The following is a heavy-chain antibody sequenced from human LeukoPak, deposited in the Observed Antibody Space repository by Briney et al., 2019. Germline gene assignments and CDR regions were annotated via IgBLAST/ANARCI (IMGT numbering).Heavy chain of an antibody. D-gene: IGHD6-19*01. CDR2: SAGGERT. V-gene: IGHV3-23*01. J-gene: IGHJ4*02. Sequence: GGSLRLSCAASGFTFSNFAMSWVRQAPGEGLEWVSGSAGGERTYHADSVKGRFTISRDNSKNTVYLQMNSLTADDTAVYYCAKTTVGYSSGRYPGWPADCWGQGTLVTVSS. CDR3: AKTTVGYSSGRYPGWPADC. CDR1: GFTFSNFA.